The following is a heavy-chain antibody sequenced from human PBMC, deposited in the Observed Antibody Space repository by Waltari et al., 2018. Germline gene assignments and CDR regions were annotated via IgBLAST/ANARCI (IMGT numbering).Heavy chain of an antibody. CDR1: GSSFSSHW. D-gene: IGHD1-26*01. Sequence: EVQLVESGGGLVQPGGSLRLPCEASGSSFSSHWMHWVRQAPGKGLVWVSRVNIDGTGTDYADSVKGRFTISRDNAKNTLYLQMNSLRAEDTAMYYCTRVNWDFWGQGTLVTVSS. J-gene: IGHJ4*02. CDR2: VNIDGTGT. CDR3: TRVNWDF. V-gene: IGHV3-74*01.